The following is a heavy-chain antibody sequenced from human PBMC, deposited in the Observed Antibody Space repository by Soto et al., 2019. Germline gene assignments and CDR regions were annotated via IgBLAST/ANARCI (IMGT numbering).Heavy chain of an antibody. D-gene: IGHD3-16*02. CDR2: IIPIFGTA. J-gene: IGHJ4*02. CDR3: AKGPGASGAYVWGSYREPFDY. Sequence: QVQLVQSGAEVKKPGSSVKVSCKASGGTFSSYAISWVRQAPGQGLEWMGGIIPIFGTANYAQKFQGRVTITADESTSTAYMELSSLRSEDTAVYYCAKGPGASGAYVWGSYREPFDYWGQGTLVTVSS. V-gene: IGHV1-69*01. CDR1: GGTFSSYA.